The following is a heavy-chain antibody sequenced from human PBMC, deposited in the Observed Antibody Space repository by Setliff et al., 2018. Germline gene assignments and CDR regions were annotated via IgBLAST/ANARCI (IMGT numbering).Heavy chain of an antibody. V-gene: IGHV3-49*04. CDR3: TRDSYGSYYYGMDV. CDR1: GFSFGDYA. CDR2: IKSKAYGGTT. J-gene: IGHJ6*02. D-gene: IGHD5-18*01. Sequence: GSLRLSCATSGFSFGDYAITWVRQAPGKGLEWVGFIKSKAYGGTTEYAASVKGRFTISRDYSRNIAYVQMNSLKTEDTAVYYCTRDSYGSYYYGMDVWGQGTTVTVSS.